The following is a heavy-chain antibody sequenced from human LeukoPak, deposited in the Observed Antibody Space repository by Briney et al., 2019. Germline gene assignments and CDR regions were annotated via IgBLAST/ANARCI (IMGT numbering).Heavy chain of an antibody. CDR1: GYTFTSYG. J-gene: IGHJ4*02. V-gene: IGHV1-24*01. D-gene: IGHD4-11*01. CDR3: ATMTTVTTDFDY. CDR2: FDPEDGET. Sequence: HEASVKVSCKASGYTFTSYGISWVRQAPGKGLEWMGGFDPEDGETIYAQKFQGRVTMTEDTSTDTAYMELSSLRSEDTAVYYCATMTTVTTDFDYWGQGTLVTVSS.